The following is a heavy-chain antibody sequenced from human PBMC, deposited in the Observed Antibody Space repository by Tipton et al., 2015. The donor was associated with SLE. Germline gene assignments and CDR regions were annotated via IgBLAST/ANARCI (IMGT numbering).Heavy chain of an antibody. CDR1: SDSVIRGGYY. CDR2: IYFSGDT. CDR3: ALGGSGRPDY. J-gene: IGHJ4*02. V-gene: IGHV4-31*11. D-gene: IGHD3-10*01. Sequence: TLSLTCAVSSDSVIRGGYYWSWIRQHPGKGLEWIGYIYFSGDTYYNPSLKSRISISLDTSKNQFSLQMNSVSAADTAVYYCALGGSGRPDYWGQGTLVTVSS.